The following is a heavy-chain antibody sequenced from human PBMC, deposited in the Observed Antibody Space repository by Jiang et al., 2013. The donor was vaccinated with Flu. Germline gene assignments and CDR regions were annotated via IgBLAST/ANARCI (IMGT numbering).Heavy chain of an antibody. J-gene: IGHJ6*02. CDR3: ARPKGPEDYYYGMDV. CDR1: YW. Sequence: YWIGWVRQMPGKGLEWMGIIYPGDSDTRYSPSFQGQVTISADKSISTAYLQWSSLKASDTAMYYCARPKGPEDYYYGMDVWGQGTTVTVSS. V-gene: IGHV5-51*01. CDR2: IYPGDSDT.